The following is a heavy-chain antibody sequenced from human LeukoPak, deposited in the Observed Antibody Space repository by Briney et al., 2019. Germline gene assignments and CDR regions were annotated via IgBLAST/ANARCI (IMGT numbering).Heavy chain of an antibody. J-gene: IGHJ6*03. CDR3: ARGSTYYYYMDV. CDR2: ISAYNGNT. CDR1: GYTFTGYY. V-gene: IGHV1-18*04. D-gene: IGHD2-2*01. Sequence: ASVKVSCKASGYTFTGYYIHWVRQAPGQGLEWMGWISAYNGNTNYAQKLQGRVTMTTDTSTSTAYMELRSLRSDDTAVYYCARGSTYYYYMDVWGKGTTVTVSS.